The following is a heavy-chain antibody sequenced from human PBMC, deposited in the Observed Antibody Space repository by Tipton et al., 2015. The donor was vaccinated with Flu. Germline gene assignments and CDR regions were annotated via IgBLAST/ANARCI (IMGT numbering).Heavy chain of an antibody. D-gene: IGHD2-15*01. CDR1: GDSISRGSYY. J-gene: IGHJ4*02. V-gene: IGHV4-61*02. CDR3: TGDFQIRWFYY. Sequence: TLSLTCTVSGDSISRGSYYYNWIRQPAGEGLEWIGRIYTNANTNYKASLKSRVTMSIDRSRNQFSLRLNSVTAADTAVYYCTGDFQIRWFYYWSQGTLVTVSS. CDR2: IYTNANT.